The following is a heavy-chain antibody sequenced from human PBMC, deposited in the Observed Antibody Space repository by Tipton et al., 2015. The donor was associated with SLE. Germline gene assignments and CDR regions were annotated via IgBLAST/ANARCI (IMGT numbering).Heavy chain of an antibody. CDR3: ARGGPYYYGSGSSPAEYFQY. V-gene: IGHV4-39*07. J-gene: IGHJ1*01. CDR1: GGSISSSSYY. Sequence: TLSLTCTVSGGSISSSSYYWGWIRQPPGKGLEWIGSIYYSGSTYYNPSLKSRVTISVDTSKNQFSLKLSSVTAADTAAYYCARGGPYYYGSGSSPAEYFQYWGQGTLVTVSS. CDR2: IYYSGST. D-gene: IGHD3-10*01.